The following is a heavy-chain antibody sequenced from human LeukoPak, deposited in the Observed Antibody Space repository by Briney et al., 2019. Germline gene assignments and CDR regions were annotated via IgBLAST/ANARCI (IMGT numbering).Heavy chain of an antibody. CDR3: ARAGPIDY. CDR1: GFIVSSKY. CDR2: IYSGGST. V-gene: IGHV3-53*01. J-gene: IGHJ4*02. Sequence: GGSLRLSRAASGFIVSSKYMSWVRQAPGKGLEWVSVIYSGGSTYYAASVEGRFTISRDNSKNTVYLQMNNPRVDDTAVYYCARAGPIDYWGQGILVTVSS.